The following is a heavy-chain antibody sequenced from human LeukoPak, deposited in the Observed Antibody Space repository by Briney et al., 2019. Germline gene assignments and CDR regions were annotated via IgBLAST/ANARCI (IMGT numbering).Heavy chain of an antibody. Sequence: SETLSLTCAVSGDSISTTHYYWAWIRQPPGKTLEWIANIFYSGSTYYNLSIRSRVRSPVDTSMNELSLKLSCVADTDTAVYYCGRHVEYVECSGSYGYFDSWRRGSLVTDPS. CDR3: GRHVEYVECSGSYGYFDS. CDR2: IFYSGST. D-gene: IGHD1-26*01. V-gene: IGHV4-39*01. CDR1: GDSISTTHYY. J-gene: IGHJ4*02.